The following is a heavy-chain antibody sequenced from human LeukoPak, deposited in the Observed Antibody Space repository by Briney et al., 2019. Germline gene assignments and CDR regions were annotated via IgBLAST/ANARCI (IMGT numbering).Heavy chain of an antibody. V-gene: IGHV4-4*07. Sequence: SETLSLTCTVSGGSISSSYYCCCLRPPARERQGWIGRIYTSGSTNYNSSLKSRVTMSVDTSKNQVSLKLSSVTAADTAVYYCATGDGYNSFDYWGQGTLVTVSS. D-gene: IGHD5-24*01. CDR3: ATGDGYNSFDY. CDR1: GGSISSSYY. CDR2: IYTSGST. J-gene: IGHJ4*02.